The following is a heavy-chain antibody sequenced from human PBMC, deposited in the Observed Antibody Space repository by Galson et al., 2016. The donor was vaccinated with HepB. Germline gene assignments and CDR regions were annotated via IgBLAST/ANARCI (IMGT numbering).Heavy chain of an antibody. Sequence: SLRLSCAASGFIFSNYAMSWVRQAPGKGLEWVSGLLGGGDTTYYAESVKGRFTISRDTSKNTLFLQMNSLRAEDTSVYYCGRAPVRGADCYMDVWGKGTTVTVSS. CDR1: GFIFSNYA. CDR2: LLGGGDTT. V-gene: IGHV3-23*01. D-gene: IGHD3-10*01. J-gene: IGHJ6*03. CDR3: GRAPVRGADCYMDV.